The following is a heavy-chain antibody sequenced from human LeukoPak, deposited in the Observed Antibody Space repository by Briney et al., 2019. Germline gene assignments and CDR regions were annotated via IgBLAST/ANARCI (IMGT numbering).Heavy chain of an antibody. V-gene: IGHV1-69*01. J-gene: IGHJ5*02. CDR3: ARDSSRYCSGGSCYSSYNWFDP. D-gene: IGHD2-15*01. Sequence: ASVKVSCKASGGTFSSYAISWVRQAPGQGLEWMGGIIPIFGTANYAQKFQGRVTITADESTSTAYMELSSLRSEDTAVYYCARDSSRYCSGGSCYSSYNWFDPWGQGTLVTVSS. CDR2: IIPIFGTA. CDR1: GGTFSSYA.